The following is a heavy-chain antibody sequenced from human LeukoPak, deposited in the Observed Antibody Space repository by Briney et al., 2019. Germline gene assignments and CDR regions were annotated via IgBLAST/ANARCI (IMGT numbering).Heavy chain of an antibody. V-gene: IGHV1-69*06. Sequence: GASVKVSCKASGGTFSSYAISWVRQAPGQGLEWMGGIIPIFGTANYAQKFQGRVTMTEDTSTDTAYMELSSLRSEDTAVYYCATVVTWGIAAREGGYWGQGTLVTVSS. J-gene: IGHJ4*02. CDR2: IIPIFGTA. D-gene: IGHD6-6*01. CDR3: ATVVTWGIAAREGGY. CDR1: GGTFSSYA.